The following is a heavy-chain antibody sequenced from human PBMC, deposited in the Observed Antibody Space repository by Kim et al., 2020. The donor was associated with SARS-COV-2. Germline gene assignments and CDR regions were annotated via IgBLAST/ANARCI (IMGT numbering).Heavy chain of an antibody. CDR3: ARDRGIAAAGTTQDHDL. D-gene: IGHD6-13*01. V-gene: IGHV3-7*01. CDR1: GFTFSSYW. J-gene: IGHJ2*01. Sequence: GGSLRLSCAASGFTFSSYWMSWVRQAPGKGLEWVANIKQDGSEKYYVDSVKGRFTISRDNAKNSLYLQMNSLRAEDTAVYYCARDRGIAAAGTTQDHDLWGRGTLVTVSS. CDR2: IKQDGSEK.